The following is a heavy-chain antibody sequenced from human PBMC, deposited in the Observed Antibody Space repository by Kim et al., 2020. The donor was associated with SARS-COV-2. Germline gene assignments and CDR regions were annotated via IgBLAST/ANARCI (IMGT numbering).Heavy chain of an antibody. V-gene: IGHV3-23*01. J-gene: IGHJ6*02. CDR3: AKVLQGWFGGEFYYYGMDV. Sequence: GGSLRLSCAASGFTFSSYAMSWVRQAPGKGLEWVSAISGSGGSTYYADSVKGRFTISRDNSKNTLYLQMNSLRAEDTAVYYCAKVLQGWFGGEFYYYGMDVWGQGTTVTVSS. CDR1: GFTFSSYA. D-gene: IGHD3-10*01. CDR2: ISGSGGST.